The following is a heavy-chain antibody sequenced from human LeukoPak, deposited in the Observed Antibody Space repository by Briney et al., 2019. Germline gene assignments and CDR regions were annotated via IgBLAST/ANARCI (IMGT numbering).Heavy chain of an antibody. Sequence: SETLSLTCEVSGGSLIGFHWNWIRRSPTKGLEWIGEANHRGVTNYNPSLKSRVTISLDTSKSQFSLNLRSMTAADTAVYYCARDPSTVIGVSYYFDFWGQGTQVTVSS. D-gene: IGHD4-17*01. CDR2: ANHRGVT. V-gene: IGHV4-34*01. CDR1: GGSLIGFH. J-gene: IGHJ4*02. CDR3: ARDPSTVIGVSYYFDF.